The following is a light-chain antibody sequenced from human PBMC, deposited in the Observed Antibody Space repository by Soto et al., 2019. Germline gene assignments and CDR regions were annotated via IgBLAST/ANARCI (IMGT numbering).Light chain of an antibody. CDR1: SSDSGGCNY. Sequence: QSVLAQPASVSGSPGQSITISCTGTSSDSGGCNYVSWYQRRPAKAPKLVIYEVSNRPSGVSNRFSGSKSGNRASLTISGLQPEDEADYYCSSCTSSATLVFGGGTKLTVL. CDR3: SSCTSSATLV. J-gene: IGLJ3*02. CDR2: EVS. V-gene: IGLV2-14*01.